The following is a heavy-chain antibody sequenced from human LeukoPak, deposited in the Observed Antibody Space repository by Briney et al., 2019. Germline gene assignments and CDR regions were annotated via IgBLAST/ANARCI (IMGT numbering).Heavy chain of an antibody. D-gene: IGHD2-15*01. Sequence: GRSLRLSCAASGFTFSSYGMHWVRQAPGKGLEWVAVIWYGGNNKYYTDSVKGRFTISRDNSKNTLDLQMNSLRAEDTAVYYCARDFVVERGRYFDYWGQGTLVTVSS. CDR3: ARDFVVERGRYFDY. J-gene: IGHJ4*02. V-gene: IGHV3-33*01. CDR1: GFTFSSYG. CDR2: IWYGGNNK.